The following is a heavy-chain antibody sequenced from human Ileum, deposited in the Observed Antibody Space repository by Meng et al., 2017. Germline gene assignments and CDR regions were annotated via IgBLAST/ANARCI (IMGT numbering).Heavy chain of an antibody. CDR3: ARQYCSSSSCYLIDD. Sequence: QGRRGQSGAEMKQPGSSVKGSCKASGGTFTTNTFNWVRLAPGQGLEWLGQIIPMFDTANYAQKFQGRVTLTADKSTRTAFMELSSLRSEDTAVYYCARQYCSSSSCYLIDDWGHGTLVTVFS. CDR2: IIPMFDTA. D-gene: IGHD2-2*01. CDR1: GGTFTTNT. J-gene: IGHJ4*01. V-gene: IGHV1-69*06.